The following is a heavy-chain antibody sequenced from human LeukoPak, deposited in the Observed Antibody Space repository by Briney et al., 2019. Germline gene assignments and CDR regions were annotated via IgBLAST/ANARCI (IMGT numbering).Heavy chain of an antibody. D-gene: IGHD3-10*01. CDR1: GGSFSGYY. J-gene: IGHJ4*02. CDR2: INHSGST. Sequence: SETLSLSCAVYGGSFSGYYWSWIRQPPGKGLEWIGEINHSGSTNYNPSLKSRVTISVDTSKNQFSLKLSSVTAADTAVYYGARHGAYYGSGSYPYWGQGTLVTVSS. V-gene: IGHV4-34*01. CDR3: ARHGAYYGSGSYPY.